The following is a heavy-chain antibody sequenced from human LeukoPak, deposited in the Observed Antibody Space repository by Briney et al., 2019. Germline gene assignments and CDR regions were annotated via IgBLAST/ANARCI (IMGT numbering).Heavy chain of an antibody. CDR2: ISAYNGNT. D-gene: IGHD2-2*01. Sequence: ASVKVSCKASGYTFTSYGISRVRQAPGQGLEWMGWISAYNGNTNYAQKLQGRVTMTTDTSTSTAYMELRSLRSDDTAVYYCARDQGVIGVGPAAMWGDGSWYGYWGQGTLVTVSS. J-gene: IGHJ4*02. V-gene: IGHV1-18*01. CDR3: ARDQGVIGVGPAAMWGDGSWYGY. CDR1: GYTFTSYG.